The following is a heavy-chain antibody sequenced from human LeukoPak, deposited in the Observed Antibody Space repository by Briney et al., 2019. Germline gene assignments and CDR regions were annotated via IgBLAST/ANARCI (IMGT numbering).Heavy chain of an antibody. D-gene: IGHD6-13*01. CDR3: ARGGSSSWYRTLYFDY. Sequence: SETLSLTCAVYGGSFSGYYWSWIRQPPGKGLEWIWEINHSGSTNYNPSLKSRVTISVDTSKNQFSLKLSSVTAADTAVYYCARGGSSSWYRTLYFDYWCQGTLVTVSS. J-gene: IGHJ4*02. CDR1: GGSFSGYY. V-gene: IGHV4-34*01. CDR2: INHSGST.